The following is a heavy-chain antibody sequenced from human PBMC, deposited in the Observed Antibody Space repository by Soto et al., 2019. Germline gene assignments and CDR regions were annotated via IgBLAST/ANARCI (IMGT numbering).Heavy chain of an antibody. CDR3: ATSYGSGSRPFDY. V-gene: IGHV1-69*02. CDR2: IIPMVGMS. CDR1: GFSFTNYY. Sequence: GASVKVSCKASGFSFTNYYIHWVRQAPGQGLEWMGRIIPMVGMSNYAQKFQGRVTIIADRSTNTTYMQLSSLRSEDTALYYCATSYGSGSRPFDYWGQGTPVTVSS. J-gene: IGHJ4*02. D-gene: IGHD3-10*01.